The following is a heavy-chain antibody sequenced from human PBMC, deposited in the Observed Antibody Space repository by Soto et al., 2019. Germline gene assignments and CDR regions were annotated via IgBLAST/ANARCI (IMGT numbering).Heavy chain of an antibody. V-gene: IGHV1-3*01. CDR3: ARAHHRGYGRDWHPLIDY. CDR1: GYTFTNYA. D-gene: IGHD2-21*02. J-gene: IGHJ4*02. CDR2: MNAGGGDT. Sequence: QVQLVHSDAEVKKPGASVKVSCKSSGYTFTNYAIHWVRKAAGQGLEWMGWMNAGGGDTKSSQKSLGRVPITMDTSASTAYMELSSLTSEDTAVYYCARAHHRGYGRDWHPLIDYWGQGTLVTVSS.